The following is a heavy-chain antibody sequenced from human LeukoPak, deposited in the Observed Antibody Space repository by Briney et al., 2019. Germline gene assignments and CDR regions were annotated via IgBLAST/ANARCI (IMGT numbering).Heavy chain of an antibody. Sequence: ASVKVSCKPSGYTFTGHQIHWVRQAPGEGLEWMGWINPNTGASHYVQKFQGRVIMTRDTSLRTAYMELSSLRSDDTAVYYCARSHDWELLPFYWGQGTLVTVSS. CDR1: GYTFTGHQ. D-gene: IGHD1-7*01. V-gene: IGHV1-2*02. J-gene: IGHJ1*01. CDR3: ARSHDWELLPFY. CDR2: INPNTGAS.